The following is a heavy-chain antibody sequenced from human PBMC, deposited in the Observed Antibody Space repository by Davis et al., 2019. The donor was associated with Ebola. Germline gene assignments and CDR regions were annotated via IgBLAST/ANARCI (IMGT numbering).Heavy chain of an antibody. V-gene: IGHV3-11*01. CDR2: ISGSSGTI. CDR1: GFPFRDYY. CDR3: ARETSMVVD. D-gene: IGHD5-18*01. J-gene: IGHJ4*02. Sequence: PGGSLRLSCAASGFPFRDYYMSWIRQAPGKGLEWLSYISGSSGTIAYADSVKGRFTISRDNAKNLLYLQMNSLRAEDTAVYYCARETSMVVDWGQGTLVTVSS.